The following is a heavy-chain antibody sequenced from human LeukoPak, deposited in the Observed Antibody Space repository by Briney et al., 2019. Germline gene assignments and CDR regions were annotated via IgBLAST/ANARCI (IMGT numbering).Heavy chain of an antibody. V-gene: IGHV3-23*01. CDR1: GFTFNNYG. D-gene: IGHD3-22*01. J-gene: IGHJ5*02. CDR3: AKGSSGYFADL. CDR2: ISNDGGGT. Sequence: GGSLRLSCAASGFTFNNYGLIWVRQAPGKGLEWVVAISNDGGGTMYAAFVEGRFTISRDNSKNTLFLQMNSLRAEDTALYYCAKGSSGYFADLWGQGTLVTVSS.